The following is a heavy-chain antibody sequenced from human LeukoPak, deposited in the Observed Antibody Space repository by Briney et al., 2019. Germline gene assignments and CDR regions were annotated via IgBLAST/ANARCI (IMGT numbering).Heavy chain of an antibody. D-gene: IGHD6-19*01. CDR3: AGGPSGWYYFDY. V-gene: IGHV4-39*07. J-gene: IGHJ4*02. CDR2: IYYSGGT. Sequence: SETLSLTCTVSGGSISSSSYYWGWIRQPPGQGLKWIGSIYYSGGTYYNPSLKSRVTILVDTSKNQFSLKLSSVTAADTAVYYCAGGPSGWYYFDYWGQGTLVTVSS. CDR1: GGSISSSSYY.